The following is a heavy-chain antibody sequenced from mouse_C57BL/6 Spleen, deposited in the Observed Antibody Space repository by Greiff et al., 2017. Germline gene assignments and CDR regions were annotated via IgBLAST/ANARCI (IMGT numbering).Heavy chain of an antibody. Sequence: VQLQQPGAELVKPGASVKMSCKASGYTFTSYWITWVKQRPGQGLEWIGDIYPGSGSTNYNEKFKSKATLTVDKSSSTAYMQLSSLTSEDSAVYYCAKDFDYWGQGTTLTVSS. CDR2: IYPGSGST. CDR1: GYTFTSYW. J-gene: IGHJ2*01. V-gene: IGHV1-55*01. CDR3: AKDFDY.